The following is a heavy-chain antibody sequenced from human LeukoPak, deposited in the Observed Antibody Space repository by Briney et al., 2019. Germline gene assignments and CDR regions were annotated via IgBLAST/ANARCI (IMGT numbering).Heavy chain of an antibody. V-gene: IGHV4-59*12. CDR3: ARYGSSWTNYYYYYMAV. D-gene: IGHD6-13*01. J-gene: IGHJ6*03. CDR2: IYYSGST. CDR1: GGSISSYY. Sequence: SETLSLTCTVIGGSISSYYWSWIRQPPGKALEWIGYIYYSGSTLYNPSLKSRVTISVDTSKNQFSLKLSSVTAADTAVYYCARYGSSWTNYYYYYMAVWGKGTTVTVSS.